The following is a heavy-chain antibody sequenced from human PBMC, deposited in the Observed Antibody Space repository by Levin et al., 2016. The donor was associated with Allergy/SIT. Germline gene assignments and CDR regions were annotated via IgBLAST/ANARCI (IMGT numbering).Heavy chain of an antibody. CDR3: ARDLELERRFDP. D-gene: IGHD1-1*01. J-gene: IGHJ5*02. V-gene: IGHV1-18*01. CDR2: ISAYNGNT. Sequence: WVRQAPGQGLEWMGWISAYNGNTNYAQKLQGRVTMTTDTSTSTAYMELRSLRSDDTAVYYCARDLELERRFDPWGQGTLVTVSS.